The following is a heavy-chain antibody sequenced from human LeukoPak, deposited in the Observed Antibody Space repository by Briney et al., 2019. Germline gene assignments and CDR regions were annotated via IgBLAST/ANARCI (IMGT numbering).Heavy chain of an antibody. CDR1: GGSFSGYY. Sequence: HPSETLSLTCAVYGGSFSGYYWSWIRQPPGKGLEWIGEINHSGSTNYNPSLKSRVTISVDTSKNQFSLKLSSVTAADTAVYYCARGVATISPWFDPWGQGTLVTVSS. CDR2: INHSGST. J-gene: IGHJ5*02. V-gene: IGHV4-34*01. CDR3: ARGVATISPWFDP. D-gene: IGHD5-24*01.